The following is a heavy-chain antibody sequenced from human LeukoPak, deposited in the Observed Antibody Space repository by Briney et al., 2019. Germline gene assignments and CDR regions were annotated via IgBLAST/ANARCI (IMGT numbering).Heavy chain of an antibody. J-gene: IGHJ4*02. CDR2: ISSSSSYI. V-gene: IGHV3-21*01. Sequence: ETLSLTCTVSGGSISSYYWSWIRQPPGKGLEWVSSISSSSSYIYYADSVKGRFTISRDNAKNSLYLQMNSLRAEDTAVYYCASNYYDSSGLDYWGQGTLVTVSS. D-gene: IGHD3-22*01. CDR1: GGSISSYY. CDR3: ASNYYDSSGLDY.